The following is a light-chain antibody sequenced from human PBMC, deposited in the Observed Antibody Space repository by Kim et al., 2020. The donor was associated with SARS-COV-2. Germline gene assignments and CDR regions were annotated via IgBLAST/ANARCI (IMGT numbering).Light chain of an antibody. V-gene: IGKV1-5*03. CDR3: QQYENTLSN. CDR1: QSISTW. CDR2: KAS. J-gene: IGKJ4*01. Sequence: SASVGDRVTITCRARQSISTWLAWYQQKPGKAPKLLIYKASSLESGVPSRFSGSGSGTEFTLTINSLQPNDFATYYCQQYENTLSNFGGGTKVEI.